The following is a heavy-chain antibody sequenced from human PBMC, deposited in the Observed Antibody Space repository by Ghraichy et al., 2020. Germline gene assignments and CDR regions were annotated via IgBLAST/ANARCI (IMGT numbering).Heavy chain of an antibody. CDR2: INHSGST. J-gene: IGHJ4*02. D-gene: IGHD1-26*01. CDR1: GGSFSGYY. CDR3: ASSGSYSGGVVADY. Sequence: SETLSLTCAVYGGSFSGYYWSWIRQPPGKGLEWIGEINHSGSTNYNPSLKSRVTISVDTSKNQFSLKLSSVTAADTAVYYCASSGSYSGGVVADYWGQGTLVTVSS. V-gene: IGHV4-34*01.